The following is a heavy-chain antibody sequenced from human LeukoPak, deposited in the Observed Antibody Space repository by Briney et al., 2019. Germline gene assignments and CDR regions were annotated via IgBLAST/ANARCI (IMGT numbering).Heavy chain of an antibody. Sequence: ASVKLSCNVSGYTLTELSMHWVRHAPGKGLEWRGGFDPEDGETIYAQKFQGRVTMTEDTSTDTAYMELSSLRSEDTAVYYCATADEHCSSTSCPFDYWGQGTLVTVSS. V-gene: IGHV1-24*01. CDR2: FDPEDGET. CDR1: GYTLTELS. CDR3: ATADEHCSSTSCPFDY. D-gene: IGHD2-2*01. J-gene: IGHJ4*02.